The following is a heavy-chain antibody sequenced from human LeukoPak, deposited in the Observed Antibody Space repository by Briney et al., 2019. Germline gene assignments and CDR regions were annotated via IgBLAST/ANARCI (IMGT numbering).Heavy chain of an antibody. V-gene: IGHV4-31*03. CDR1: GGSISSGGYY. Sequence: SQTLSLTSTVSGGSISSGGYYWSWIRQHPGKGLEWIGYIYYSGSTYYNPSLKSRVTISVDTSKNQFSLKLSSVTAADTAVYYCARDRRDYGSGTYYYYYYMDVWGKGTTVTVSS. CDR2: IYYSGST. J-gene: IGHJ6*03. D-gene: IGHD3-10*01. CDR3: ARDRRDYGSGTYYYYYYMDV.